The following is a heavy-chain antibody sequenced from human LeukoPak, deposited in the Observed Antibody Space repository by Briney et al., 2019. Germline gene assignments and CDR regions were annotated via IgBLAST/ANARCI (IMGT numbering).Heavy chain of an antibody. CDR2: ISSSSSYI. D-gene: IGHD1-26*01. V-gene: IGHV3-21*01. CDR3: ARDDGSYSRSPGFDY. Sequence: GGSLRLSCAASGFTFSSYSINWVRQAPGKGLEWVSSISSSSSYIFYADSVKGRFTISRDNAKSSLYLQMNSLRAEDTAVYYCARDDGSYSRSPGFDYWGQGTLVTVSS. J-gene: IGHJ4*02. CDR1: GFTFSSYS.